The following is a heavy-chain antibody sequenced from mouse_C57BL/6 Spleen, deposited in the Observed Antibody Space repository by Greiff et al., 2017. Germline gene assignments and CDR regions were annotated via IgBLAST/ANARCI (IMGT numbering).Heavy chain of an antibody. D-gene: IGHD1-1*01. Sequence: LVRPGSSVKMSCKTSGYTFTSYGINWVKQRPGQGLEWIGYIYIGNGYTDYNEKFKGKATPTSDTSSSTAYMQRSSLTSEDSAIYFCAREDYYGSKGFAYWGQGTLVTVSA. CDR1: GYTFTSYG. CDR2: IYIGNGYT. J-gene: IGHJ3*01. CDR3: AREDYYGSKGFAY. V-gene: IGHV1-58*01.